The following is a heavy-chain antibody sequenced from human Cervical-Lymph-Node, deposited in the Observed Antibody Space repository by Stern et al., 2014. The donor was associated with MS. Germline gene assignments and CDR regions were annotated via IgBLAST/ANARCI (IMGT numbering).Heavy chain of an antibody. Sequence: QLVESGGGLVQSGRSLRLSCAASGFTFDDYAMHWVRQAPGKGLEWVSGISWNSGSIGYADSVKGRFTISRDNAKKSLYLQMNSLRAEDTALYYCAKDMDYYDSSGYLNYYFDYWGQGTLVTVSS. V-gene: IGHV3-9*01. D-gene: IGHD3-22*01. CDR1: GFTFDDYA. J-gene: IGHJ4*02. CDR2: ISWNSGSI. CDR3: AKDMDYYDSSGYLNYYFDY.